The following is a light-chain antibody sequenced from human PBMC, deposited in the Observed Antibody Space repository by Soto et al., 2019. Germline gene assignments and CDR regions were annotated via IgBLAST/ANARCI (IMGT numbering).Light chain of an antibody. V-gene: IGLV1-40*01. Sequence: QSVLTQPPSVSGAPGQRVTISCTGGSSNIGAGYDVHWYQQFPGTAPKLLIYGNNNRPSGVPDRFSGSKSGTSASLAITGLQAEDEADYYCQSYDSSLSGLFGGGTKLTVL. J-gene: IGLJ2*01. CDR2: GNN. CDR3: QSYDSSLSGL. CDR1: SSNIGAGYD.